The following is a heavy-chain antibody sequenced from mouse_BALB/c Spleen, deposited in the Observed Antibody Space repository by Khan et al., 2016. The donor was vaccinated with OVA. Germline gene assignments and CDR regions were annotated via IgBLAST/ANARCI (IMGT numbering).Heavy chain of an antibody. CDR2: IWSGGST. V-gene: IGHV2-2*02. D-gene: IGHD2-2*01. Sequence: QMQLEESGPGLVQPSQSLSITCTVSGFSLTTYGVHWVRQAPGKGLVWLGVIWSGGSTDYDAAFISRLSISKDSSKSQVFFKMTSLQVNDTAIYYCARNYVYDEGLAYWGEGSLITVAA. J-gene: IGHJ3*01. CDR1: GFSLTTYG. CDR3: ARNYVYDEGLAY.